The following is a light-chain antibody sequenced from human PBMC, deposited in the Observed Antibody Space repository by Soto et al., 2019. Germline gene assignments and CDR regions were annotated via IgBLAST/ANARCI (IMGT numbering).Light chain of an antibody. J-gene: IGKJ1*01. CDR2: GAS. Sequence: EIVMTPSPASLSVSPGARATLSCRASQSVSSNLAWYQQKPGQAPRLLIYGASTRATGIPARFSGSGSGTEFILTISGLEPEDSGIYHCHQHGGSPETFGQGTKVDIK. CDR1: QSVSSN. V-gene: IGKV3-15*01. CDR3: HQHGGSPET.